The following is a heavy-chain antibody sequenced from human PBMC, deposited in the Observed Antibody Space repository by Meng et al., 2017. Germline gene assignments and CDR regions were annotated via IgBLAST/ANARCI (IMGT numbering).Heavy chain of an antibody. CDR1: GAPFSSDA. J-gene: IGHJ5*02. D-gene: IGHD6-19*01. Sequence: EPLMHGEDVLTKTASSGKVSCKASGAPFSSDAISWVRQATGQGLVWMGGIILIFGTANYAQKFQGSVTITADESTSTAYMELSSLRSEDTAVYYCARDESYIAVAGPNGFDPWGQGTLVTVSS. CDR2: IILIFGTA. CDR3: ARDESYIAVAGPNGFDP. V-gene: IGHV1-69*01.